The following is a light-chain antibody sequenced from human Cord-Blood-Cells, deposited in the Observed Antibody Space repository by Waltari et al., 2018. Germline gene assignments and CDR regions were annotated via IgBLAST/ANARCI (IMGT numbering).Light chain of an antibody. Sequence: DIVMTQSPDSLAVSLGGGATINLKSNQSVLYSSNNKNYLAWYQQKPGQPPKLLIYWASTRESGVPDRFSGSGSGTDFTLTISSLQAEDVAVYYCQQYYSTPWTFGQGTKVEIK. V-gene: IGKV4-1*01. CDR3: QQYYSTPWT. J-gene: IGKJ1*01. CDR2: WAS. CDR1: QSVLYSSNNKNY.